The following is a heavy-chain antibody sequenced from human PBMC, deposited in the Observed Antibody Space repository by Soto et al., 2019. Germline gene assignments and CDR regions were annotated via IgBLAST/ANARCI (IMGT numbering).Heavy chain of an antibody. J-gene: IGHJ3*02. D-gene: IGHD3-9*01. V-gene: IGHV2-5*01. CDR3: AHLPIFHEGHDAFDI. CDR2: IYWNEDK. Sequence: SGPTLVNPTQTLTLTCTFSGFSFSPSGVGVGWIRQPPGKALEWLALIYWNEDKRYSPFLKSRLTITKDISKNQVVLTMTNMDPADTATYYCAHLPIFHEGHDAFDIWGQGTLVTVSS. CDR1: GFSFSPSGVG.